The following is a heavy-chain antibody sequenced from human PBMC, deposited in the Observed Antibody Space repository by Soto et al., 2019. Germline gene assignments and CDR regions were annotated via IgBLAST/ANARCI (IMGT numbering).Heavy chain of an antibody. J-gene: IGHJ6*02. CDR2: ISAYNGNT. V-gene: IGHV1-18*01. CDR1: GYTFTSYG. Sequence: AAVKVSCKASGYTFTSYGISWVRQAPGQGLEWMGWISAYNGNTNYAQKLQGRDTMTTDTSTSTAYMELRSLRSDDTAGYYCARTDRSIYGMDVWGQGTTVTVSS. D-gene: IGHD2-15*01. CDR3: ARTDRSIYGMDV.